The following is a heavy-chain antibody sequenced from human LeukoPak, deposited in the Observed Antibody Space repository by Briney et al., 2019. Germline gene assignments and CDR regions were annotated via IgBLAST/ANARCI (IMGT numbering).Heavy chain of an antibody. Sequence: SETLSLTCTVSGGSISSYYWSWIRQPPGKGLEWIGYIYYSGSTNYNPSLKSRVTISVDTSKNQFSLKLSSVTAADTAVYYCARDSPYYYGAGSATYYMDVWGKGTTVTISS. V-gene: IGHV4-59*01. J-gene: IGHJ6*03. CDR3: ARDSPYYYGAGSATYYMDV. D-gene: IGHD3-10*01. CDR2: IYYSGST. CDR1: GGSISSYY.